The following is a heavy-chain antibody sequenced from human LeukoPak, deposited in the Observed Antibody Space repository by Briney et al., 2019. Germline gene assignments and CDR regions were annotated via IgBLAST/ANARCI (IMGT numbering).Heavy chain of an antibody. J-gene: IGHJ4*02. CDR1: GFTFSSYA. V-gene: IGHV3-23*01. CDR2: TGDRGDYT. Sequence: GGSLRLSYAASGFTFSSYAMSWVRQAPGKGLEWVSGTGDRGDYTYYADSVKGRFTISRDTSKNTLYLQMNSLRAEDTALYFCAKKAQYDGHYPLDYWGQGTLVTVSA. D-gene: IGHD4/OR15-4a*01. CDR3: AKKAQYDGHYPLDY.